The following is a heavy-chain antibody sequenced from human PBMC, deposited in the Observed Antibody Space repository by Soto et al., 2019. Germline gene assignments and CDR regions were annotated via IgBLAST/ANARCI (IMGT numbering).Heavy chain of an antibody. V-gene: IGHV4-39*01. CDR1: GGSIKRSSHY. Sequence: SETLSLTCSVSGGSIKRSSHYWGWVRQPPGKGLEWIGSIFESGSTSYNPSLKSRVTISVDTSKNQFSLKLRSVAAADTAVYYCARRRFSSGWLDAFDIWGQGTMVTVSS. CDR3: ARRRFSSGWLDAFDI. D-gene: IGHD6-19*01. J-gene: IGHJ3*02. CDR2: IFESGST.